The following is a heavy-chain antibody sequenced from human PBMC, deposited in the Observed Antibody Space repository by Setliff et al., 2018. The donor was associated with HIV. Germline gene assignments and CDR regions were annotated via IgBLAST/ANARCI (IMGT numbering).Heavy chain of an antibody. CDR2: MNPNNGNT. CDR3: ARTDCSSTRCSEANWFDP. CDR1: GYTFTGYY. D-gene: IGHD2-2*01. J-gene: IGHJ5*02. V-gene: IGHV1-8*03. Sequence: ASVKVSCKASGYTFTGYYMHWVRQAPGQGLEWMGWMNPNNGNTGYAQKFQGRVTITRNTSINTAYMELSSLGSEDTAVYYCARTDCSSTRCSEANWFDPWGPGTLVTVSS.